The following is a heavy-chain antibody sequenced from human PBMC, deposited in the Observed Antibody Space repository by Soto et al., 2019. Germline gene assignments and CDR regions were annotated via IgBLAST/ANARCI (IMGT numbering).Heavy chain of an antibody. Sequence: QEHLVESGGGLVEPGGSLRLSCAASGFNLNDYYMSWIRQAPGKGLEYIAYISSLNQYNNYADSVKGRLTISIYNAKNSLELQMSSLRSEDTAVYYCVRLVSRPYFDFWGRGTLVSVSS. CDR1: GFNLNDYY. CDR2: ISSLNQYN. V-gene: IGHV3-11*06. D-gene: IGHD2-21*01. J-gene: IGHJ4*02. CDR3: VRLVSRPYFDF.